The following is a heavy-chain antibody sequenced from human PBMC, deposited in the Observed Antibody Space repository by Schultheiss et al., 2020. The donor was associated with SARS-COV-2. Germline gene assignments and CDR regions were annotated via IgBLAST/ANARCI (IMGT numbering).Heavy chain of an antibody. V-gene: IGHV3-74*01. D-gene: IGHD4-17*01. Sequence: GGSLRLSCAASGFTFSNAWMSWVRQAPGKGLVWVSRINSDGSSTSYADSVKGRFTISRDNAKNTLYLQMNSLRAEDTAVYYCARATPTTVTAYWGQGTLVTVSS. J-gene: IGHJ4*02. CDR2: INSDGSST. CDR3: ARATPTTVTAY. CDR1: GFTFSNAW.